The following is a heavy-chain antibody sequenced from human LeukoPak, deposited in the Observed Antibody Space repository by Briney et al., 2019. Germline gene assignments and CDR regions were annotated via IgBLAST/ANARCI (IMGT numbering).Heavy chain of an antibody. J-gene: IGHJ4*02. D-gene: IGHD6-25*01. CDR2: IRGDGSMT. CDR3: ARENLAAAADY. V-gene: IGHV3-74*01. Sequence: GGSLRLSCAASEFTFSAYWMHWVRHAPGKGLVWVSRIRGDGSMTNYADSVKGRFTISRDNAKSTLYLQMNSLRLEDTAVYYCARENLAAAADYWGQGTVVTVSS. CDR1: EFTFSAYW.